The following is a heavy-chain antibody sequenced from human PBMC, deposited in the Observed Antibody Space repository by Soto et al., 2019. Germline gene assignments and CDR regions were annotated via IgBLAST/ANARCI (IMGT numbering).Heavy chain of an antibody. CDR3: ARDGGASPSHFDY. CDR2: INSDGSST. Sequence: VGSLRLSGAASGFTFSSYWMHWVRQAPGKGLVWVSRINSDGSSTSYADSVKGRFTISRDNAKNTLYLQMNSLRAEDTAVYYCARDGGASPSHFDYWGQGTLVTVSS. J-gene: IGHJ4*02. CDR1: GFTFSSYW. V-gene: IGHV3-74*01. D-gene: IGHD3-16*01.